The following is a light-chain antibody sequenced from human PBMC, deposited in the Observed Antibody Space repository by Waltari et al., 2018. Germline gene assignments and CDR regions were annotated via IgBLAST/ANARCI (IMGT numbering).Light chain of an antibody. V-gene: IGLV2-23*02. Sequence: QSALTQPASVSGSPGQSITISCPGPNRDLGSYNLVSWYQQHPGKAPKCMIYEVSKRPSGVSNRFSGAKSGNTASLTISEIQAEDEADYYCCSYAGGGTFVFGTGTKVTVL. CDR1: NRDLGSYNL. CDR2: EVS. CDR3: CSYAGGGTFV. J-gene: IGLJ1*01.